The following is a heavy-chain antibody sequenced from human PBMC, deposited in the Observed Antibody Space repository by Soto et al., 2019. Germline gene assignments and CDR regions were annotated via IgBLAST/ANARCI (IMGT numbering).Heavy chain of an antibody. D-gene: IGHD2-8*01. CDR1: GFTFSSYG. V-gene: IGHV3-33*01. CDR3: AISIVLMVYAISDY. CDR2: IWYDGSNK. Sequence: GGSLRLSCAASGFTFSSYGMHWVRQAPGKGLEWVAVIWYDGSNKYYADSVKGRFTISRDNSKNTLYLQMNSLRAEDTAVYYCAISIVLMVYAISDYWGQGTLVTVSS. J-gene: IGHJ4*02.